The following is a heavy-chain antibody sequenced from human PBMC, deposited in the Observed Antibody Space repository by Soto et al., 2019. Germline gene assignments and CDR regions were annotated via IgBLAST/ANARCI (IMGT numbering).Heavy chain of an antibody. CDR2: ISAYKGNT. J-gene: IGHJ5*02. CDR1: GYTFTSYG. V-gene: IGHV1-18*04. Sequence: QVPLVQSGAEVKKPGASVKVSCKASGYTFTSYGISWVRQAPGQGLEWMGWISAYKGNTNYAQKLQGRVTMTTDTSTSTAYMELRSLRSDDTAVYYCARAGYCTNGVCYPYNWFDPWGQGTLVTVSS. D-gene: IGHD2-8*01. CDR3: ARAGYCTNGVCYPYNWFDP.